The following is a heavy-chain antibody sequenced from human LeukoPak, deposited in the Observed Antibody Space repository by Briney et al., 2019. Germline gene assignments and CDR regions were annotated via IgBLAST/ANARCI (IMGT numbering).Heavy chain of an antibody. CDR2: INPSGGST. Sequence: ASVKVSCKASGYTFTGYYMHWVRQAPGQGLEWMGIINPSGGSTSYAQKFQGRVTMTRDTSTSTVYMELSSLRSEDTAVYYCASPGEKDYYFDYWGQGTLVTVSS. D-gene: IGHD1-26*01. CDR3: ASPGEKDYYFDY. V-gene: IGHV1-46*01. CDR1: GYTFTGYY. J-gene: IGHJ4*02.